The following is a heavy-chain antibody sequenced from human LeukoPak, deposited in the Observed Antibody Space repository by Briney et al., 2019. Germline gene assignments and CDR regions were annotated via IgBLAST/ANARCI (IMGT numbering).Heavy chain of an antibody. CDR2: IYYSGST. D-gene: IGHD1-26*01. J-gene: IGHJ6*02. CDR1: GGSISSGDYY. V-gene: IGHV4-30-4*01. CDR3: ARVADSGSYYGYYYYGMDV. Sequence: SETLSLTCTVSGGSISSGDYYWSWIRQPPGKGLEWIGYIYYSGSTYYNPSLKSRVTISVDTSKNQFSLKLSSVTAADTAVYYCARVADSGSYYGYYYYGMDVWGQGTTVTVSS.